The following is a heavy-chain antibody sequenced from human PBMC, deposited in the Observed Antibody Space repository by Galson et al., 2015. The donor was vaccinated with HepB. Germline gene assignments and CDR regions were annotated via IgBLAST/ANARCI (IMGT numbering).Heavy chain of an antibody. CDR2: IYYSGST. V-gene: IGHV4-39*07. J-gene: IGHJ4*02. D-gene: IGHD6-13*01. Sequence: SETLSLTCTVSGGSISSSSYYWGWIRQPPGKGLEWIGSIYYSGSTYYNPSLKSRVTISVDTSKNQFSLKLSSVTAADTAVYYCARDKYSSSWYSDYFFDYWGQGTLVTVSS. CDR1: GGSISSSSYY. CDR3: ARDKYSSSWYSDYFFDY.